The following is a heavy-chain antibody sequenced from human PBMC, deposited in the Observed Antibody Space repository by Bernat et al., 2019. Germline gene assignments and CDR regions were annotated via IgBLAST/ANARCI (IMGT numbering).Heavy chain of an antibody. CDR1: GYTFTSYY. J-gene: IGHJ6*02. CDR3: ARDGRSTMVRDTIAYGMDV. Sequence: QVQLVQSGAEVKKPGASVKVSCKASGYTFTSYYMHWVRQAPGQGLEWMGIINPSGGSTSYAQKFQGRVTMTRDTSTSTVYMELSSLRSEDTAVYYCARDGRSTMVRDTIAYGMDVWGQGTTVTVSS. V-gene: IGHV1-46*01. CDR2: INPSGGST. D-gene: IGHD3-10*01.